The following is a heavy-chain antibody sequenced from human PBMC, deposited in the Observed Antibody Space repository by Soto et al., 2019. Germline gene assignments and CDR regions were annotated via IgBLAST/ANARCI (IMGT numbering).Heavy chain of an antibody. CDR3: ARDLAAADY. D-gene: IGHD6-13*01. Sequence: GGSLRLSCAGSGFIFNSYAMSWVRQAPGKGLEWVSVISGSGDSSYFADSVKGRFTISRDNSKDTLYLQMNSLRAEDTAVYYCARDLAAADYWGQGTLVTVSS. J-gene: IGHJ4*02. V-gene: IGHV3-23*01. CDR2: ISGSGDSS. CDR1: GFIFNSYA.